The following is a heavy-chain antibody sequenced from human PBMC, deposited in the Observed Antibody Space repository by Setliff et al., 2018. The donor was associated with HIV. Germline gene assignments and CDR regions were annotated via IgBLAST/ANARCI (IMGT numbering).Heavy chain of an antibody. CDR3: ARGLKNEVDYGGNSKYYSYYYMDV. Sequence: SETLSLTCAVYGGSFSGYYWSWIRQPPGKGLEWIGEINHSGSTNYNPSLKSRVTISVDTSKNQFSLKLSSVTAADTAVYYCARGLKNEVDYGGNSKYYSYYYMDVWGKGTTVTVSS. J-gene: IGHJ6*03. D-gene: IGHD4-17*01. CDR1: GGSFSGYY. V-gene: IGHV4-34*01. CDR2: INHSGST.